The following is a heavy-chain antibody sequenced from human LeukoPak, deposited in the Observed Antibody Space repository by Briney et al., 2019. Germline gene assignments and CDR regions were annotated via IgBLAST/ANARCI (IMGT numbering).Heavy chain of an antibody. CDR2: ISGSGTTI. CDR1: GFTFSSYE. D-gene: IGHD3-22*01. CDR3: ASGINYYDSSGYDC. Sequence: GSLRLSCAASGFTFSSYEMNWVRQAPGKGLEWVSYISGSGTTIYYADSVKGRFTTSRDNAKNSLYLQMNSLRAEDTAVYYCASGINYYDSSGYDCWGQGTLVTVSS. J-gene: IGHJ4*02. V-gene: IGHV3-48*03.